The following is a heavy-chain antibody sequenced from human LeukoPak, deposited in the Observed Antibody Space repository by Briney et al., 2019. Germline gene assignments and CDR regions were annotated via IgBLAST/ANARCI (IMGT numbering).Heavy chain of an antibody. CDR3: ARDRAFKAFDY. CDR1: GFTFTTPW. Sequence: GGSLRLSCSASGFTFTTPWMNWVRQAPGKGLEWLASITPNASETYYVDSVRGRFTISRDDDKNSVYLQMNSLRAEDTAVYFCARDRAFKAFDYWGQGNLVSVSS. V-gene: IGHV3-7*01. J-gene: IGHJ4*02. CDR2: ITPNASET.